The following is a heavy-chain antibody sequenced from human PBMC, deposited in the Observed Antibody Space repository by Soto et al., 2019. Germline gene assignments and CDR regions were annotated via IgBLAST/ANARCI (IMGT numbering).Heavy chain of an antibody. CDR1: GVTLSNYA. CDR3: TTDSYSTMIVVRFDY. V-gene: IGHV3-23*01. D-gene: IGHD3-22*01. J-gene: IGHJ4*01. CDR2: ITGSDGKT. Sequence: PSGSLRLCCAASGVTLSNYAMSWVRQAPGTGLEWVSGITGSDGKTYYADSVKGRFTISRDNSKNTLFLQMSGLRAEDTAVYYCTTDSYSTMIVVRFDYWGHGTLVTVSS.